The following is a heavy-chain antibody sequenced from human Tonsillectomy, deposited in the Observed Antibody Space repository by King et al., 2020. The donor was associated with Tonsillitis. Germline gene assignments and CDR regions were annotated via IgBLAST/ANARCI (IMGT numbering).Heavy chain of an antibody. Sequence: VQLVESGGGLVKPGGSLRLSCAASGFTFSDYYMSWIRQAPGKGLEWVSYISSSGSTIYYADSVKGRFTISRDNAKNSLYLQMNSLRAGDTAVYYCARDGDYDFWSGYYGGIDYWGQGTLVTVSS. D-gene: IGHD3-3*01. V-gene: IGHV3-11*01. CDR2: ISSSGSTI. CDR1: GFTFSDYY. CDR3: ARDGDYDFWSGYYGGIDY. J-gene: IGHJ4*02.